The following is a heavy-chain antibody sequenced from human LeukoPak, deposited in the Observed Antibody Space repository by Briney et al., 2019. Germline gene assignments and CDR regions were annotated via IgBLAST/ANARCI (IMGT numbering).Heavy chain of an antibody. V-gene: IGHV3-30*02. J-gene: IGHJ4*02. Sequence: GGSLRLSCAVSGFTLSNYGMHWVRQAPGKGPEWVAFIRHDGSNTNYADSVKGRFTISRDSSKNTLYLQMNSLRAEDTAVYYCARVATVIPPDYWGQGTLVTVSS. CDR3: ARVATVIPPDY. CDR2: IRHDGSNT. CDR1: GFTLSNYG. D-gene: IGHD5-12*01.